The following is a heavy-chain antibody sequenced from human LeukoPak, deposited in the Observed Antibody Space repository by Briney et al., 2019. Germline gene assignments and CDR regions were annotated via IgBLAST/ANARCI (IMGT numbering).Heavy chain of an antibody. D-gene: IGHD6-19*01. CDR1: GGSISRSSYY. J-gene: IGHJ6*02. CDR2: IYYSGST. Sequence: SETLSLTCTVSGGSISRSSYYWGWIRQPPGKGLEWIGSIYYSGSTYYNPSLKSRVTISVDTSKNQFSLKLSSVTAADAAVYYCGSSGPLSYYYYGVDVWGQGTTVTVAS. V-gene: IGHV4-39*01. CDR3: GSSGPLSYYYYGVDV.